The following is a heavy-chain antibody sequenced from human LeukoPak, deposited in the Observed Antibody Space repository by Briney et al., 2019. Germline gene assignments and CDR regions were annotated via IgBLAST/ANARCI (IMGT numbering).Heavy chain of an antibody. CDR2: INPSGGST. Sequence: ASVKVSCKASGYTFTSYYMHWVRQAPGQGLEWMGIINPSGGSTSYAQKFQGRVTMTRDTSTSTVYMELNSLRAEDTAVYYCARVGYSSSWFEPDAFDIWGQGTMVTVSS. J-gene: IGHJ3*02. CDR3: ARVGYSSSWFEPDAFDI. V-gene: IGHV1-46*01. CDR1: GYTFTSYY. D-gene: IGHD6-13*01.